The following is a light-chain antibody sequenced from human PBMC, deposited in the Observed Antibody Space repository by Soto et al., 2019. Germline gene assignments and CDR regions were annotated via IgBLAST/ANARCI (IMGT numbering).Light chain of an antibody. CDR2: DDN. J-gene: IGLJ1*01. V-gene: IGLV3-21*02. CDR3: QLWDRNTDRYV. Sequence: SYELTQPHSVSVAPGQTARITCGGNNIGSEGVHWYQQQPGQAPVLVVYDDNDRPSGIPDRFYGSKSGNTATLTITRVEAGDEADYYCQLWDRNTDRYVFGTGTKVTVL. CDR1: NIGSEG.